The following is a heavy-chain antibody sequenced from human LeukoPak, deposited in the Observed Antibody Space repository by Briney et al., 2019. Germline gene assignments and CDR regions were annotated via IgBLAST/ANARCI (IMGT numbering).Heavy chain of an antibody. Sequence: ASVKVSCKASGYTSTGYYMHWVRQAPGQGLEWMGWINPNTGNTNYAQKFQGRVTMTRATSITTAYMELSRLTSDDTAVYYCARYDDRSELAFDMWGQGTMVSVSS. V-gene: IGHV1-2*02. CDR1: GYTSTGYY. CDR3: ARYDDRSELAFDM. CDR2: INPNTGNT. J-gene: IGHJ3*02. D-gene: IGHD3-22*01.